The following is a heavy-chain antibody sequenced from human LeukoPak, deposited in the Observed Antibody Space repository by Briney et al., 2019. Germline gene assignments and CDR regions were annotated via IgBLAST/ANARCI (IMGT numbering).Heavy chain of an antibody. CDR1: GYTFTSYD. V-gene: IGHV1-8*01. D-gene: IGHD3-10*01. CDR2: MNPNSGNT. J-gene: IGHJ6*03. CDR3: ARRTGWFGELYHYYYMDV. Sequence: GASVKVSCKAPGYTFTSYDINWVRHATGQGLEWMGWMNPNSGNTGYAQKFQGRVTMTRNTSISTAYMELSSLRSEDTAVYYCARRTGWFGELYHYYYMDVWGKGTTVTVSS.